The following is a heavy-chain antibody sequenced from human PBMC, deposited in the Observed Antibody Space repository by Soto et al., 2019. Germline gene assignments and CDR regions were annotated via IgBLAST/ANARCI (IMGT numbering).Heavy chain of an antibody. CDR1: GFTFSNDL. V-gene: IGHV3-15*01. Sequence: PGGSLRLSCAASGFTFSNDLMSWVRQAPGKGLEWVGRIKSKTDGGTTDYAAPVKGRFTISRDDSKNTLYLQMNSLKTEDTAVYYCTTDSAPNSGSYYVTPYWGQGTLVTVSS. J-gene: IGHJ4*02. D-gene: IGHD1-26*01. CDR3: TTDSAPNSGSYYVTPY. CDR2: IKSKTDGGTT.